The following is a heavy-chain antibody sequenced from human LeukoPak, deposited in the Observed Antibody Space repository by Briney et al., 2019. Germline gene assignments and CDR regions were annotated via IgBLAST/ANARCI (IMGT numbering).Heavy chain of an antibody. Sequence: PGGSLRLSCAASGFTFSSYAMSWVRQAPGKGLEWVSAISGSGGSTHYADSVKGRFTISRDNSKNTLYLQVNSLRAEDTAVYYCAKEMVYAIQVDYWGQGTLVTVSS. CDR3: AKEMVYAIQVDY. D-gene: IGHD2-8*01. V-gene: IGHV3-23*01. CDR1: GFTFSSYA. J-gene: IGHJ4*02. CDR2: ISGSGGST.